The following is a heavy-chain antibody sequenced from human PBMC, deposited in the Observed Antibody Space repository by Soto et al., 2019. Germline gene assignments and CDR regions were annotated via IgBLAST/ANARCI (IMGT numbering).Heavy chain of an antibody. D-gene: IGHD2-2*01. CDR3: ARGYCSSTSCHDYYYYGMDV. V-gene: IGHV3-33*01. CDR2: IWYDGSNK. J-gene: IGHJ6*02. CDR1: GFTFSSYG. Sequence: QVQLVESGGGVVQPGRSLRLSCAASGFTFSSYGMHWVRQAPGKGLEWVAVIWYDGSNKYYADSVKGRFTSSRDNSKNTLYLQMNRLRAEDTAVYYCARGYCSSTSCHDYYYYGMDVWGQGTTVTVSS.